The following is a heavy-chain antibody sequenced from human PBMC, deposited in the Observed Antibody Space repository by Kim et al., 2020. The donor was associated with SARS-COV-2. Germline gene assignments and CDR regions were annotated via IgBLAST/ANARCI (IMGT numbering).Heavy chain of an antibody. V-gene: IGHV1-18*01. CDR2: ISAYNGNT. Sequence: ASVKVSCKASGYTFTSYTINWVRQAPGQGLEWMGLISAYNGNTKYAQNLQDRVTMTTDTSTSTAYLELRSLISDDTGVYYCARDILPYCDGDYYSHFFDPWGQGALVTVSS. J-gene: IGHJ5*02. CDR1: GYTFTSYT. CDR3: ARDILPYCDGDYYSHFFDP. D-gene: IGHD2-21*02.